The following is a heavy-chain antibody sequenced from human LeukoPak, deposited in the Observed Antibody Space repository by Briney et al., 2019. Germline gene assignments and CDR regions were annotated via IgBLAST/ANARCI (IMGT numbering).Heavy chain of an antibody. D-gene: IGHD6-13*01. CDR1: GYTFTGYY. Sequence: ASVTVSCKASGYTFTGYYMHWVRQAPGQGLEWMGWINPNSGGTNYAQKFQGWVTMTRDTSISTAYMELSRLRSDDTAVYYCARDSSSWYTNLGYYYYGMDVWGQGTTVTVSS. J-gene: IGHJ6*02. CDR3: ARDSSSWYTNLGYYYYGMDV. V-gene: IGHV1-2*04. CDR2: INPNSGGT.